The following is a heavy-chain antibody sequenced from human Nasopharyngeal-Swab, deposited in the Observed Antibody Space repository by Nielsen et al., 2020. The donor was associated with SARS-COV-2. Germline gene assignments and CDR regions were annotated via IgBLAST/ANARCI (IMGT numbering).Heavy chain of an antibody. D-gene: IGHD6-13*01. CDR3: ARLSGSSWDFDL. V-gene: IGHV3-7*01. J-gene: IGHJ2*01. CDR2: IKQDGSEK. Sequence: GESLQISCAASGFTLSSFWMTWVRQAPGKGLEWVANIKQDGSEKYYVDSVKGRFTISRDNAKNSLYLQMNSLRAEDTAVYYCARLSGSSWDFDLWGRGTLVTVSS. CDR1: GFTLSSFW.